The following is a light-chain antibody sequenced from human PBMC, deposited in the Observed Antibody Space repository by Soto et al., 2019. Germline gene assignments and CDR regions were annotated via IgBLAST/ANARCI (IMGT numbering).Light chain of an antibody. CDR3: CSYAGSSAYV. V-gene: IGLV2-23*02. CDR2: EVS. J-gene: IGLJ1*01. Sequence: QSALTQPASVSGSPGQSITISCTGTSSDVGSYNLVSWYQQHPGKAPKLMIYEVSKRPSGVSNRFSGSKSGNTASLTISGLQAEYEAAYYCCSYAGSSAYVFGTGTKLTVL. CDR1: SSDVGSYNL.